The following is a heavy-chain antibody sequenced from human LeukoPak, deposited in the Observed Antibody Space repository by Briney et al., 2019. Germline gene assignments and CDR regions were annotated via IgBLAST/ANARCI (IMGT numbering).Heavy chain of an antibody. CDR1: GFTFSTYG. Sequence: GGSLRLSCAASGFTFSTYGMHWVRQAPGKGLEWVAVTWYGGSNKYYADSVKGRFTISRDNSKHTLDLQMNSLRAEDTAVYYCARLIVGAIDYWGQGTLVTVSS. D-gene: IGHD1-26*01. CDR3: ARLIVGAIDY. V-gene: IGHV3-33*08. J-gene: IGHJ4*02. CDR2: TWYGGSNK.